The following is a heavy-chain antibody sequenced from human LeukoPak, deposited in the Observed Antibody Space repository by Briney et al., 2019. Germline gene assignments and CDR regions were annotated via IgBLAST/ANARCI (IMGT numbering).Heavy chain of an antibody. J-gene: IGHJ5*02. V-gene: IGHV1-18*01. CDR1: GYTFNTLP. CDR2: LNSYNGYT. CDR3: ARGLTKPWAADP. D-gene: IGHD2-8*01. Sequence: GASVKVSCKASGYTFNTLPHSWVRQAPGQGLEWIGWLNSYNGYTKYAPEFQDRVNLTADISTSTVHMELRSLRPDDTAVYYCARGLTKPWAADPWGQGTLVTVSS.